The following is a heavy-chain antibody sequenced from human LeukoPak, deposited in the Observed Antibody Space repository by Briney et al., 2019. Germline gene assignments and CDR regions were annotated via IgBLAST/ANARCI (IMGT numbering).Heavy chain of an antibody. D-gene: IGHD1-1*01. Sequence: SETLSLTCTVSGGSISTGSDYWSWIRQPPGKGLEWIGYIYYSGSANYNPSLKSRVTISVDTSKNQFSLKLSSVTAADTAVYYCARATKRQLLGAFDIWGQGTMVTVSS. CDR3: ARATKRQLLGAFDI. CDR1: GGSISTGSDY. V-gene: IGHV4-61*01. J-gene: IGHJ3*02. CDR2: IYYSGSA.